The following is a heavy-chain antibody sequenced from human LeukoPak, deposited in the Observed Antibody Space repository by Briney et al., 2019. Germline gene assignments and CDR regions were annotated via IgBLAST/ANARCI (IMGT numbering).Heavy chain of an antibody. CDR2: ISSSSSYI. CDR3: ARGASFYDAFDI. Sequence: GGSLRLSCAASGFTFDDYGMSWVRQAPGKGLEWVSSISSSSSYIYYADSVKGRFTISRDNAKNSLYLQMNSLRAEDTAVYYCARGASFYDAFDIWGQGTMVTVSS. V-gene: IGHV3-21*01. J-gene: IGHJ3*02. CDR1: GFTFDDYG. D-gene: IGHD2/OR15-2a*01.